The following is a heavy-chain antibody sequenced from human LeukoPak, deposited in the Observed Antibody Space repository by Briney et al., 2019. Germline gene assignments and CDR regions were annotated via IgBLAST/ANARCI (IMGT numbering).Heavy chain of an antibody. V-gene: IGHV4-59*01. CDR1: GGSISSYY. CDR3: ARTSSWYYFDY. D-gene: IGHD6-13*01. CDR2: IYYSGST. J-gene: IGHJ4*02. Sequence: SETLSLTCTVSGGSISSYYWSWIRQPPGKGLEWIGYIYYSGSTNYNPSLKSRITISVDTSKNQFSLKLSSVTAADTAVYYCARTSSWYYFDYWGQGTLVTVSS.